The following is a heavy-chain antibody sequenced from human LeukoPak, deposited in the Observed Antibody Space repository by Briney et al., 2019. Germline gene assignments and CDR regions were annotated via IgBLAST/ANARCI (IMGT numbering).Heavy chain of an antibody. Sequence: SETLSLTCAVYGGSFSGYYWSWIRQPPGKGLEWIGEINHSGSTNYNPSLKSRVTISVDTSKNQSSLKLSSVTAADTAVYYCARGRLYYDFWSGYTAAFDIWGQGTMVTVSS. CDR1: GGSFSGYY. CDR3: ARGRLYYDFWSGYTAAFDI. V-gene: IGHV4-34*01. CDR2: INHSGST. J-gene: IGHJ3*02. D-gene: IGHD3-3*01.